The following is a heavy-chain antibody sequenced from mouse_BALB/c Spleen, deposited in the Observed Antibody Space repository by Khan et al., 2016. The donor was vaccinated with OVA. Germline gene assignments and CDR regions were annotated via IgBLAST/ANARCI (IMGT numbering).Heavy chain of an antibody. J-gene: IGHJ2*01. CDR2: ISGDSSTI. CDR1: GFTFSSFG. D-gene: IGHD1-1*01. Sequence: DVMLVESGGGLVQPGGSRKLSCAASGFTFSSFGIHWVRQAPERGLEWVAYISGDSSTIYYADSVMGRFTISRDNPKNTLFLQMTSLRSEDTAMYYCARSYFYGYYFDQWGQGTTLTVSS. CDR3: ARSYFYGYYFDQ. V-gene: IGHV5-17*02.